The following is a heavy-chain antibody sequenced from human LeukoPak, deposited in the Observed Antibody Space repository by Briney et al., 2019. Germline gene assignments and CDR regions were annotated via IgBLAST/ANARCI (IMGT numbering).Heavy chain of an antibody. Sequence: SVKVSCTASGGTFSSYAISWVRQAPGQGLEWMGGIIPIFGTANYAQKFQGRVTITADESTSTAYMELSSLRSEDTAVYYCARDPVVRGVLGTNWFDPWGQGTLVTVSS. V-gene: IGHV1-69*13. J-gene: IGHJ5*02. CDR3: ARDPVVRGVLGTNWFDP. CDR1: GGTFSSYA. CDR2: IIPIFGTA. D-gene: IGHD3-10*01.